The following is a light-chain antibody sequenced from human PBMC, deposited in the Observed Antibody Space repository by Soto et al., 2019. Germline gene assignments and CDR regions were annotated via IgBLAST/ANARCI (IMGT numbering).Light chain of an antibody. CDR3: QQYFSTPLT. Sequence: DIVMTQSPDSLAVSLGERATINCKSSQSVLYSSNNKNYLAWYQQKPGQPPKLLIYWASTRESGVPDRFSGSGSGTGFTLTISSLQAGDVAVYYCQQYFSTPLTFGGGTKVEIK. CDR1: QSVLYSSNNKNY. J-gene: IGKJ4*01. CDR2: WAS. V-gene: IGKV4-1*01.